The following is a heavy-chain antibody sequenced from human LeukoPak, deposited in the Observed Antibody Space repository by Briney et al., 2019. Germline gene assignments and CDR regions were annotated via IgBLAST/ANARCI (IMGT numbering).Heavy chain of an antibody. Sequence: ASVKVSCKASGYTFTSYGISWVRQAPGQGLEWMGWISAYNGNTNYAQKLQGRVTMTTDTSTSTAYMELRSLRSDDTAVYYCARETYSGSYQDRFHYWGQGTLVTVSS. CDR3: ARETYSGSYQDRFHY. V-gene: IGHV1-18*01. CDR2: ISAYNGNT. J-gene: IGHJ4*02. CDR1: GYTFTSYG. D-gene: IGHD1-26*01.